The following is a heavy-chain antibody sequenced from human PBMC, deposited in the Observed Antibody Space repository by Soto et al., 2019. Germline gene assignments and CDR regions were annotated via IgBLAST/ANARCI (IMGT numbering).Heavy chain of an antibody. CDR2: IYYSGST. CDR3: ARDLAAAGTSWFDP. V-gene: IGHV4-31*03. J-gene: IGHJ5*02. CDR1: GASISTGGYY. Sequence: SETLSLTCTVSGASISTGGYYWTWIRQHPGEGLEWIGYIYYSGSTYYNPSLKGRIIISLDTSTNQFSLKLSSVTAADTAVYYCARDLAAAGTSWFDPWGQGTLVTVSS. D-gene: IGHD6-13*01.